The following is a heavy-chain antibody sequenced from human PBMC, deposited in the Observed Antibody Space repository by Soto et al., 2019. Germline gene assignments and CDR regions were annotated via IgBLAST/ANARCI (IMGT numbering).Heavy chain of an antibody. Sequence: QVQLVESGGGVVQPGRSLRLSCAASGFTFSSYGMHWVRQAPGKGLEWVAIIWYDGSNKYYANPVKGRFTISRDNSKNTLSLQMNSLRAEDTAVYYCARDGYCTKTECYNGEDYWGQGTLVTVSS. V-gene: IGHV3-33*01. J-gene: IGHJ4*02. CDR1: GFTFSSYG. CDR2: IWYDGSNK. D-gene: IGHD2-8*01. CDR3: ARDGYCTKTECYNGEDY.